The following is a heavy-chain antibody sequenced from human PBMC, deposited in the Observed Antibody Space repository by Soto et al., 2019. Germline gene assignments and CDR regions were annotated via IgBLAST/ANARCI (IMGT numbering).Heavy chain of an antibody. V-gene: IGHV3-30*04. CDR1: GFTFNTYA. CDR2: ISSDGKHK. CDR3: ARELSFVVGTLTTKEYYFQS. D-gene: IGHD3-3*01. Sequence: GGSLRLSCAASGFTFNTYAFHWVRQAPGKGLEWVAVISSDGKHKFYADSVSGRFTVSRDDSKHTLYLHMNALITEDTAIYYCARELSFVVGTLTTKEYYFQSWGRGTLVTVSS. J-gene: IGHJ4*02.